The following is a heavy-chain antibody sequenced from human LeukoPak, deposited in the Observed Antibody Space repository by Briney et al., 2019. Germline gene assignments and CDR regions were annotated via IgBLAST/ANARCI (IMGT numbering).Heavy chain of an antibody. CDR1: GFTFGDYA. CDR2: IRSKAFGETA. V-gene: IGHV3-49*04. CDR3: AKEFRWSVVESDY. D-gene: IGHD2-21*01. Sequence: PGGSLRLSCTVSGFTFGDYAINWVRQAPGKGPEWVGFIRSKAFGETAEYAASVKGRFTISRDDSKSIPYLQMNSLKTEDTAVYYCAKEFRWSVVESDYWGQGTLVTVSS. J-gene: IGHJ4*02.